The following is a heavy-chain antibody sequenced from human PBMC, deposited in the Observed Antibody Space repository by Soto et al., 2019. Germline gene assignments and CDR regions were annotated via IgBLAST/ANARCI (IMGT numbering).Heavy chain of an antibody. CDR1: GYTFTSYG. D-gene: IGHD2-15*01. J-gene: IGHJ3*02. V-gene: IGHV1-18*01. Sequence: ASVKVSCKASGYTFTSYGISWVRQAPGQGLEWMGWISAYNGNTKYSQKFQGRVTITRDTSASTAYMELSSLRSEDTAVYYCAREVGYCSGGSCYPDAFDIWGQGTMVTVSS. CDR3: AREVGYCSGGSCYPDAFDI. CDR2: ISAYNGNT.